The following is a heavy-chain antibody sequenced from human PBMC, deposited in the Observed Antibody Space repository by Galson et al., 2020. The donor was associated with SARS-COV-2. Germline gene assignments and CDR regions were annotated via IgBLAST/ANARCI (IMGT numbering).Heavy chain of an antibody. CDR2: IFSNDEK. D-gene: IGHD6-13*01. V-gene: IGHV2-26*01. CDR3: ARGQEGSSANWFFDY. J-gene: IGHJ4*02. CDR1: GFSLDNARMS. Sequence: KMSGPTLVKPTETLTLTCTVSGFSLDNARMSVSWIRQPPGKALEWLAHIFSNDEKSYSTSLQSRLTISRDTSKSQVVLTLTNMDPADTATYYCARGQEGSSANWFFDYWGQGTLVTVSS.